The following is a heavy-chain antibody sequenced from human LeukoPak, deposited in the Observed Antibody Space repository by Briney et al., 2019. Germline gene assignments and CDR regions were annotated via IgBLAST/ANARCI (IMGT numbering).Heavy chain of an antibody. V-gene: IGHV1-18*04. CDR1: GFTFTSYG. CDR3: ARIAEQHLARHFDF. Sequence: GASVKVSCKASGFTFTSYGFSWVRQAPGQGLEWMGWVSAYNGDTSYAQKVQGRVTMTTETSTSTAYMELRSLRSDDTAVYYCARIAEQHLARHFDFWGQGTLVTVSS. J-gene: IGHJ4*02. CDR2: VSAYNGDT. D-gene: IGHD6-13*01.